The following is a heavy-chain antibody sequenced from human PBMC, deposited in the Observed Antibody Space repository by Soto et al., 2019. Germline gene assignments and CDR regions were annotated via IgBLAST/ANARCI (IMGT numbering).Heavy chain of an antibody. CDR3: ARYPRLDC. CDR1: GGSISGYD. J-gene: IGHJ4*02. V-gene: IGHV4-59*08. Sequence: PSETLSLTCTVSGGSISGYDWRWIRQPPGKRLEWIGYIYYTGSTNYNPSLRSRVTISIDTSKNQFSLQLSSVTAADTAVYFCARYPRLDCWGQGTLVPVPS. CDR2: IYYTGST.